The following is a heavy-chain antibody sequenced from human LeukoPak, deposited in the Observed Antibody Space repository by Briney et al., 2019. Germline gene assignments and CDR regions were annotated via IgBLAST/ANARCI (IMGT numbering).Heavy chain of an antibody. CDR1: GYSFTSYW. J-gene: IGHJ4*02. Sequence: GESLKISCKGSGYSFTSYWIGWVRQMPGKGLEWMGIIYPGDSDTRYSPSFQGQVTISADKSISTAYLQWSSLKASDTAMYYCARKYYYGSGSSFGPLYYFDYWGQGTLVTVSS. CDR2: IYPGDSDT. V-gene: IGHV5-51*01. CDR3: ARKYYYGSGSSFGPLYYFDY. D-gene: IGHD3-10*01.